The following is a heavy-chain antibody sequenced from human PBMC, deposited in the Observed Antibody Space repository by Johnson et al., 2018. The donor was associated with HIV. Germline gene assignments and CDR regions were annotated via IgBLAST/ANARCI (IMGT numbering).Heavy chain of an antibody. D-gene: IGHD3-22*01. J-gene: IGHJ3*02. CDR3: RYYYDSSGDAFDI. V-gene: IGHV3-30*04. Sequence: VQLVESGGGVVQPGRSLRLSCAASRFTFSSYAMHWVRQAPGKGLEWVTLISYDGNNKYYADSVKGRFTISRDNSKNTLYLQMNSLRAEDTAVYYCRYYYDSSGDAFDIWGQGTMVTVSS. CDR1: RFTFSSYA. CDR2: ISYDGNNK.